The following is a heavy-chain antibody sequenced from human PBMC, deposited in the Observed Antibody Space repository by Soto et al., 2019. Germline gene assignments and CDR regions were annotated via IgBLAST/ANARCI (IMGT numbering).Heavy chain of an antibody. CDR1: GFTFSSYG. CDR3: ARDYYGSGSPPHWAFDI. V-gene: IGHV3-33*01. Sequence: QVQLVESGGGVVQPGRSLRLSCAASGFTFSSYGMHWVRQAPGKGLEWVAVIWYDGSNKYYADSVKGRFTISRDNFTNTLYLQMNSLRAEDTAVYYCARDYYGSGSPPHWAFDIWGQGTMVTVSS. CDR2: IWYDGSNK. J-gene: IGHJ3*02. D-gene: IGHD3-10*01.